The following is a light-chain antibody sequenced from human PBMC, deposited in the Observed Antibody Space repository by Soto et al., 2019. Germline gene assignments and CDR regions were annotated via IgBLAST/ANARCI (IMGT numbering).Light chain of an antibody. CDR2: DAS. CDR1: QSVSSSY. J-gene: IGKJ2*01. Sequence: EIVLTQSPGTLSLSPGERATLSCRASQSVSSSYLAWYQQKPGQAPRLLIYDASGRATGIPDRFSGSGSGTDFTLTISRLEPEDFAVYFCQQYGSSPYTFGQGTKPEIK. V-gene: IGKV3-20*01. CDR3: QQYGSSPYT.